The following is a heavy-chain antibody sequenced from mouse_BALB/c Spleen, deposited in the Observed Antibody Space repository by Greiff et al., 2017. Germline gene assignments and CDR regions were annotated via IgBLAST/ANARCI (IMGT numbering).Heavy chain of an antibody. CDR1: GYTFTSYW. J-gene: IGHJ2*01. CDR3: TRPPYYYGSSQYYFDY. V-gene: IGHV1-69*02. CDR2: IYPSDSYT. D-gene: IGHD1-1*01. Sequence: VQLQQPGAELVRPGASVKLSCKASGYTFTSYWINWVKQRPGQGLEWIGNIYPSDSYTNYNQKFKDKATLTVDKSSSTAYMQLSSPTSEDSAVYYCTRPPYYYGSSQYYFDYWGQGTTLTVSA.